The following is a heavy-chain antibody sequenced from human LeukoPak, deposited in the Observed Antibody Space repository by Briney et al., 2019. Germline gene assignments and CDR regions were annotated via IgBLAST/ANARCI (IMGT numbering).Heavy chain of an antibody. Sequence: SVKVSCKASGGTFSSYAISWVRQAPGQGPEWMGGIIPIFGTANYAQKFQGRVTITTDESTSTAYMELSSLRSEDTAVYYCARIHSYGSPYYFDYWGQGTLVTVSS. CDR1: GGTFSSYA. V-gene: IGHV1-69*05. D-gene: IGHD5-18*01. CDR2: IIPIFGTA. J-gene: IGHJ4*02. CDR3: ARIHSYGSPYYFDY.